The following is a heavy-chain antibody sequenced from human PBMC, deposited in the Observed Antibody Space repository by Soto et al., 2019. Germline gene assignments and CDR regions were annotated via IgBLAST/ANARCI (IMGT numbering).Heavy chain of an antibody. Sequence: GASVKVSCKASGGTFSSYAISWVRQAPGQGLEWMGGIIPIFGTANYAQKFQGRVTITADKSTSTAYMELSSLRSEDTAVYYCASDPSYYYYSSGYYSPYYLDYWGQGTLVTVSS. CDR1: GGTFSSYA. D-gene: IGHD3-22*01. CDR2: IIPIFGTA. CDR3: ASDPSYYYYSSGYYSPYYLDY. V-gene: IGHV1-69*06. J-gene: IGHJ4*02.